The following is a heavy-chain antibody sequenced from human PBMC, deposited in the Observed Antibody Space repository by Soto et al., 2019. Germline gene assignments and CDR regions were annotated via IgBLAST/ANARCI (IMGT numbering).Heavy chain of an antibody. CDR3: ARVSFRNDSSGYWAPAFDY. D-gene: IGHD3-22*01. J-gene: IGHJ4*02. V-gene: IGHV1-69*13. CDR1: GGTFSSYA. CDR2: IIPIFGTA. Sequence: SVKVSCKASGGTFSSYAISWVRQAPGQGLEWMGGIIPIFGTANYAQKFQGRVTITEDESTSTAYMELSSLRSEDTAVYYCARVSFRNDSSGYWAPAFDYWGQGTLVTVSS.